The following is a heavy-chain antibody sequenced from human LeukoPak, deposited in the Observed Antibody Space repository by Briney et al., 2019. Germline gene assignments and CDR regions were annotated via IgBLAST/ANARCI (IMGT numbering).Heavy chain of an antibody. Sequence: SETLSLTCAVSGGSISSNDWWSWVRQPPGKGLEWIGEIHHSGNSNYSPSLKSRVTISVDKSKNQFSLNLRSVTAADTAVYYCARAYASATWGQGTLVTASS. CDR2: IHHSGNS. V-gene: IGHV4-4*02. D-gene: IGHD3-22*01. J-gene: IGHJ5*02. CDR3: ARAYASAT. CDR1: GGSISSNDW.